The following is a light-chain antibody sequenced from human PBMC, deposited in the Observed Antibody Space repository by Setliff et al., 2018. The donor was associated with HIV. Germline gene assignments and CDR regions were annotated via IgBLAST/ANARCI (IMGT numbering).Light chain of an antibody. V-gene: IGLV2-14*01. CDR1: SSDVGGYNY. CDR3: SAYSTLFIYI. CDR2: EVT. J-gene: IGLJ1*01. Sequence: SALTQPASVSGSPGQSITMSCTGTSSDVGGYNYVSWYQHHPGKAPKLMIYEVTNRPSGVSSRFSGSKSGNTASLTIFGLQAEDEADYYCSAYSTLFIYIFGTGTKVTVL.